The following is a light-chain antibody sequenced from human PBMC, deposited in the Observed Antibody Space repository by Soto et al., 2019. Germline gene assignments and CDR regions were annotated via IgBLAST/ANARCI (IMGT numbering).Light chain of an antibody. V-gene: IGLV1-40*01. Sequence: QSVLTQPPSVSGAPGQRGTISCTGSSSNIGAGYDVHWYQQLPGTAPKLIIYGNSNRPSGVPDRFSGSKSGTSTSLAITGLQAEDEADESCQSYDSSRGVVFGGGTKPTVL. CDR2: GNS. CDR3: QSYDSSRGVV. J-gene: IGLJ2*01. CDR1: SSNIGAGYD.